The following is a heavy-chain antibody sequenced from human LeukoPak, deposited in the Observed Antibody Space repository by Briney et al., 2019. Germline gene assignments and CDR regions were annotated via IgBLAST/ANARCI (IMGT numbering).Heavy chain of an antibody. CDR1: GGSFSGYY. V-gene: IGHV4-34*01. CDR2: INHSGST. J-gene: IGHJ4*02. Sequence: SETLSLTCAVYGGSFSGYYWSWIRQPPGKGLEWIGEINHSGSTNYNPSLKSRVTISVDTSKNQFSLKLSSVTAADTAVYYCARTPWAAAGLLDYWGQGTLVTVSS. CDR3: ARTPWAAAGLLDY. D-gene: IGHD6-13*01.